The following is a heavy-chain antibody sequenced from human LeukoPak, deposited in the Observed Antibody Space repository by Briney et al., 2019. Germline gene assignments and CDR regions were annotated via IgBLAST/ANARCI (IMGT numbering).Heavy chain of an antibody. V-gene: IGHV3-23*01. CDR3: AKRSSGTTFFEY. D-gene: IGHD4-17*01. J-gene: IGHJ4*02. Sequence: PGGSLRLSCAASGFSVTNYAMSWVRRAPGKGLEWVSTIIASGGSTYYADSVEGRFIISRDNSKNILYLQMSSLRAEDTAVYYCAKRSSGTTFFEYWGQGTLVTVSS. CDR1: GFSVTNYA. CDR2: IIASGGST.